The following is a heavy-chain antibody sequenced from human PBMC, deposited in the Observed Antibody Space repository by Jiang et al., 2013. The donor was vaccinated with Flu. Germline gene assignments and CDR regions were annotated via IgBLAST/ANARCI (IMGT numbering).Heavy chain of an antibody. CDR3: AIPGGYWAGFDY. CDR1: GGSISSSSYY. D-gene: IGHD2-8*02. J-gene: IGHJ4*02. CDR2: IYYSGST. Sequence: GLVKPSETLSLTCTVSGGSISSSSYYWGWIRQPPGKGLEWIGSIYYSGSTYYNPSLKSRVTISVDTSKNQFSLKLSSVTAADTAVYYCAIPGGYWAGFDYWGQGTLVTVSS. V-gene: IGHV4-39*07.